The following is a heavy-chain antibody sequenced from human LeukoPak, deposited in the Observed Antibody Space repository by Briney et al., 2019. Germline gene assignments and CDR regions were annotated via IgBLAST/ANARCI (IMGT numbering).Heavy chain of an antibody. Sequence: SETLSLTCTVSGGSISSSSYYWGWIRQPPGKGLEWIGSIYYSGDTVYNPSLKSRVTISLDPSKKKFSLKLSSVTAADTAVYYCASYEGQWLALDYWGQGTLVTVSS. CDR2: IYYSGDT. D-gene: IGHD6-19*01. J-gene: IGHJ4*02. CDR3: ASYEGQWLALDY. V-gene: IGHV4-39*01. CDR1: GGSISSSSYY.